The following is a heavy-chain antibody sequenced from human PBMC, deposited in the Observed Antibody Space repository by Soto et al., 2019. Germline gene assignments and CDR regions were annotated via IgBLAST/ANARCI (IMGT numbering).Heavy chain of an antibody. Sequence: RSLTCTVSGGSISSYYWSWIRQPPGKGLEWIGYIYYSGSTNYNPSLKSRVTISVDTSKNQFSLKLSSVTAADTAVYYCARGGAAAGTHPSDYWGQGTLVTVSS. J-gene: IGHJ4*02. V-gene: IGHV4-59*01. CDR2: IYYSGST. CDR3: ARGGAAAGTHPSDY. CDR1: GGSISSYY. D-gene: IGHD6-13*01.